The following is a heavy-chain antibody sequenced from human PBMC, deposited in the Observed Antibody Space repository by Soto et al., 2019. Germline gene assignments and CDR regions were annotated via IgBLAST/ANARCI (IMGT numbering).Heavy chain of an antibody. J-gene: IGHJ3*02. CDR2: ISPGNDNT. CDR1: GYSFTNYA. Sequence: QVQLVQSGAEVKKPGASVKVSCKASGYSFTNYAMHWVRQAPGQSLEWMGWISPGNDNTKYSQKFKGRVTITIDTSASTAYVELSSLRSEDTAVYDCARASGAFDIGGQGTMITVSS. D-gene: IGHD3-3*01. V-gene: IGHV1-3*01. CDR3: ARASGAFDI.